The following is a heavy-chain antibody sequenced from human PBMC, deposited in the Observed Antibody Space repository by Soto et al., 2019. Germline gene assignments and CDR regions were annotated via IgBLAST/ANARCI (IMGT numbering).Heavy chain of an antibody. Sequence: PGESLKISCAASGFTFSSYAMNWVRQAPGKGLEWVSVISGSDGSTYYADSVKGRFTISRDNSKNTLNLQMNSLRAEDTAVYYCARRSSSWYFDYWGQGTLVTVSS. CDR2: ISGSDGST. CDR1: GFTFSSYA. CDR3: ARRSSSWYFDY. J-gene: IGHJ4*02. D-gene: IGHD6-13*01. V-gene: IGHV3-23*01.